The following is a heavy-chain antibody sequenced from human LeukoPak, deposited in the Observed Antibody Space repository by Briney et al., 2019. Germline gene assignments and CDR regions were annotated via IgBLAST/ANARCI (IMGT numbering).Heavy chain of an antibody. J-gene: IGHJ3*02. CDR3: ARAPPPSYYYDSSGYYSSDDAFDI. V-gene: IGHV4-61*08. CDR2: IYYSGST. D-gene: IGHD3-22*01. Sequence: SETLSLTCTVSGGSISSGGYYWSWIRQHPGKGLEWIGYIYYSGSTNYNPSLKSRVTISVDTSKNQFSLKLSSVTAADTAVYYCARAPPPSYYYDSSGYYSSDDAFDIWGQGTMVTVSS. CDR1: GGSISSGGYY.